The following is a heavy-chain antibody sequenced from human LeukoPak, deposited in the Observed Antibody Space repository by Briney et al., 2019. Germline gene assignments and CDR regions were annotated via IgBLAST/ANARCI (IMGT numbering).Heavy chain of an antibody. V-gene: IGHV3-48*01. CDR1: GFTFSGYI. CDR2: ISRDSSVI. J-gene: IGHJ4*02. Sequence: GGSLRLSCAASGFTFSGYIMNWVRQAPGKGLGWVSYISRDSSVIYYADSVKGRFTISRDNAKNTLYLQMNSLRAEDTAVFYCARVRAAAEGTTFDYWGQGTLVTVSS. CDR3: ARVRAAAEGTTFDY. D-gene: IGHD6-13*01.